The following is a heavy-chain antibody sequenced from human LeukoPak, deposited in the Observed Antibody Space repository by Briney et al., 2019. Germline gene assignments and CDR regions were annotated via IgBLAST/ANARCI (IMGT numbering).Heavy chain of an antibody. D-gene: IGHD6-19*01. Sequence: GGSLRLSCAASGFTFSSYGMHWVRQAPGKGLEWVAVIWYDGSNKYYADSVKGRFTISRDNSKNTLYLQMNSLRAEDTAVYYCARASDSSGWYPSGDAFDIWGQGTMVTVSS. CDR3: ARASDSSGWYPSGDAFDI. CDR1: GFTFSSYG. CDR2: IWYDGSNK. V-gene: IGHV3-33*01. J-gene: IGHJ3*02.